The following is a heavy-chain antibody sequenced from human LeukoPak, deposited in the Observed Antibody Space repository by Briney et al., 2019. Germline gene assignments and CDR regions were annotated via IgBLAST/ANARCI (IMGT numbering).Heavy chain of an antibody. Sequence: PGRSLRLSCAASGFTFDDYAMHWVRQAPGKGLEWVSGISWNSGSIGYADSVKGRFAISRDNAKNSLYLQMNSLRAEDTALYYCAKGGYPYYYYYGMDVWGQGTTVTVSS. D-gene: IGHD5-18*01. CDR3: AKGGYPYYYYYGMDV. J-gene: IGHJ6*02. CDR1: GFTFDDYA. CDR2: ISWNSGSI. V-gene: IGHV3-9*01.